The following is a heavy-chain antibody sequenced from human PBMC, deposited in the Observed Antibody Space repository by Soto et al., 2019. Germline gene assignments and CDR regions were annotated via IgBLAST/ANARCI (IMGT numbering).Heavy chain of an antibody. CDR1: GYTFTGYY. Sequence: QVQLVQSGAEVKKPGASVKVSCKASGYTFTGYYMHWVRQAPGQGLEWMGWINPNSGGTNYAQKFQGRVTMTRDTSISTAYMELSRLRSDDTAVYHCARVPHCGSGSYGVLDWGQGTLVTVSS. D-gene: IGHD3-10*01. V-gene: IGHV1-2*02. CDR2: INPNSGGT. J-gene: IGHJ4*02. CDR3: ARVPHCGSGSYGVLD.